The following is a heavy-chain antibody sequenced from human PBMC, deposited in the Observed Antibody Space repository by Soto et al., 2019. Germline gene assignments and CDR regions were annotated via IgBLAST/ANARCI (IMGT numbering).Heavy chain of an antibody. V-gene: IGHV3-48*01. CDR1: GFTFSSYS. Sequence: GGSLRLSCAASGFTFSSYSMNWVRQAPGKGLEWVSYISSSSSTIYYADSVKGRFTISRDNAKNSLYLQMNSLRAEDTAVYYCAREVSSSWYNWFDPWGQGTLVTVSS. CDR2: ISSSSSTI. J-gene: IGHJ5*02. D-gene: IGHD6-13*01. CDR3: AREVSSSWYNWFDP.